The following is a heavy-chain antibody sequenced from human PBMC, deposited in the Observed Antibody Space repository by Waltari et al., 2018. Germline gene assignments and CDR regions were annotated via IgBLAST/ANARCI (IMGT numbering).Heavy chain of an antibody. CDR1: GGTFSSYA. Sequence: QVQLVQSGAEVKKPGSSVKVSCKASGGTFSSYAISWVRQAPGQGLEWMGRIIPIFGTANYAQKFQGRVTITADKSTSTAYMELSSLRSEDTAVYYCARAGAHHYGDYDQAFDYWGQGTLVTVSS. CDR3: ARAGAHHYGDYDQAFDY. J-gene: IGHJ4*02. CDR2: IIPIFGTA. D-gene: IGHD4-17*01. V-gene: IGHV1-69*08.